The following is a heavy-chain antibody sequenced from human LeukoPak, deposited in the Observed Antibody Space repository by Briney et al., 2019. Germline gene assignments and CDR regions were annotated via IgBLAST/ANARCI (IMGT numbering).Heavy chain of an antibody. CDR3: ARDLMSDSNYGVDFDY. V-gene: IGHV4-34*01. Sequence: SETLSLTCAVYGGSFSGYYWSWIRQPPGKGLEWIGEINHSGSTNYNPSLKSRVTISVDTSKNQFPLKLSSVTAADTAVYYCARDLMSDSNYGVDFDYWGQGTLVTVSS. J-gene: IGHJ4*02. CDR1: GGSFSGYY. D-gene: IGHD4-11*01. CDR2: INHSGST.